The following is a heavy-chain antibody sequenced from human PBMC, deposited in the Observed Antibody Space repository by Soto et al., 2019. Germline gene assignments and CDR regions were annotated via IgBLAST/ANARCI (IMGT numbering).Heavy chain of an antibody. V-gene: IGHV1-69*12. Sequence: QVQLVQSGAEVKKPGSSVKVSCKASGGTFSSYGISWVRQAPGQGLEWMGGIIPIFGTANYAQKFQGRVTITADESTITAYMELSRLRSEDTAVYYCARAVEQSYYYSGMDVWGQGTTVTVSS. J-gene: IGHJ6*02. CDR3: ARAVEQSYYYSGMDV. CDR2: IIPIFGTA. CDR1: GGTFSSYG.